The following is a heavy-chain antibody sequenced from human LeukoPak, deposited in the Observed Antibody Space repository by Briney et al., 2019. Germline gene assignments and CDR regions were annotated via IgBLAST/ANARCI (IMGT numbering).Heavy chain of an antibody. J-gene: IGHJ4*02. CDR1: GFTFSSYG. CDR2: IWYDGSNK. CDR3: ARDSGSYLQPTDY. Sequence: PGGSLRLSCTASGFTFSSYGMHWVRQAPGKGLEWVAVIWYDGSNKYYADSVKGRFTISRDNSKNTLYLQMDSLRAEDTAVYHCARDSGSYLQPTDYWGQGTLVTVSS. V-gene: IGHV3-33*01. D-gene: IGHD1-26*01.